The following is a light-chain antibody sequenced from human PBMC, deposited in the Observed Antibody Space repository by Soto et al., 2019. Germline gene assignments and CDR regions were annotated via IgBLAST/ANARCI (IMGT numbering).Light chain of an antibody. Sequence: QSVLTQPASVSGSPGQSITISCTGTSSDVGGYNFVSWYQQQPGKAPKLMVYEVTNRPSGVSYRFSGSKSGNTASLTISGLQAEDEADYFFSSYTGSGTLIFGGGTKLTVL. CDR2: EVT. CDR3: SSYTGSGTLI. V-gene: IGLV2-14*01. J-gene: IGLJ2*01. CDR1: SSDVGGYNF.